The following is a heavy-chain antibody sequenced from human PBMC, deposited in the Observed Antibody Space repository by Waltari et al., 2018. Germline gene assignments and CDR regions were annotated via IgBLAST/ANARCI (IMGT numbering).Heavy chain of an antibody. D-gene: IGHD2-8*01. CDR3: ATGKGLIND. J-gene: IGHJ4*02. CDR1: GDTFTSYA. V-gene: IGHV1-3*01. CDR2: INAGNDNT. Sequence: QVHLVQLGAEVKKPGAAVTVSCKASGDTFTSYAMRWVRQAPGQRLGWLGWINAGNDNTQYSQKIHGRVTITADTSTDTAYMELSSLRSEDTAVYYCATGKGLINDWGQGTLVTVSS.